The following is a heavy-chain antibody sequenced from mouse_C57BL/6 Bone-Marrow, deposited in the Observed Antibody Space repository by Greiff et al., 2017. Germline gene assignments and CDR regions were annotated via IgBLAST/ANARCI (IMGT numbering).Heavy chain of an antibody. CDR1: GFTFTDYY. Sequence: EVKVVESGGGLVQPGGSLSLSCAASGFTFTDYYMSWVRQPPGKALEWLGFIRNKANGYTTEYSASVKGRFTISRDNSQSILYLQMNALRAEDSATYYCARDADYGSSYVGAMDYWGQGTSVTVSS. CDR3: ARDADYGSSYVGAMDY. V-gene: IGHV7-3*01. CDR2: IRNKANGYTT. J-gene: IGHJ4*01. D-gene: IGHD1-1*01.